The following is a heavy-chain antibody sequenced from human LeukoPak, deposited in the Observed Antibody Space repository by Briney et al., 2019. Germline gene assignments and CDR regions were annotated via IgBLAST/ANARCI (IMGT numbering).Heavy chain of an antibody. J-gene: IGHJ6*02. CDR1: GYTFTSYW. D-gene: IGHD3-10*01. Sequence: GESLEISCQGSGYTFTSYWIAWVRQMPGKGLEWMGMIYAGDSEIRYNPSFQGQVTISADKSITTAYLQWTSLKASDTAIYYCARRPTLVRGRGLDVWGQGTTVTVSS. V-gene: IGHV5-51*01. CDR3: ARRPTLVRGRGLDV. CDR2: IYAGDSEI.